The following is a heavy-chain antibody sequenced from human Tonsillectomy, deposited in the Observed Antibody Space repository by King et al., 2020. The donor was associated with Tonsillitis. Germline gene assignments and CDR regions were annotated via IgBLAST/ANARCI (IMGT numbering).Heavy chain of an antibody. D-gene: IGHD3-10*01. CDR2: IIPFFNTT. Sequence: VQLVQSGAEVKKSGSSVTVSCKTSGGTFTNNAISWLRQAPGQRLEWMGGIIPFFNTTNYAQKFQGRVTITADESTSTAYMEVSGLSSEDTAVNYCARPKGRGVISRNYYYAMDVWGQGTTVTVSS. J-gene: IGHJ6*02. CDR3: ARPKGRGVISRNYYYAMDV. CDR1: GGTFTNNA. V-gene: IGHV1-69*01.